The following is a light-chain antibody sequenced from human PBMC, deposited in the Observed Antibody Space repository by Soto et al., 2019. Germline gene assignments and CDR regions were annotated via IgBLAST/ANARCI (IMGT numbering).Light chain of an antibody. Sequence: VVLAQSTRPLSLSPGERATLSCRASQSVSTSYLAWYRQKPGQAPRLLIYDASTRATGIPARLSGSGSGTEFTLTISSLESQDFGVYYCQQYYKWPLTFGGGTKVDIK. CDR1: QSVSTSY. V-gene: IGKV3-15*01. CDR2: DAS. J-gene: IGKJ4*01. CDR3: QQYYKWPLT.